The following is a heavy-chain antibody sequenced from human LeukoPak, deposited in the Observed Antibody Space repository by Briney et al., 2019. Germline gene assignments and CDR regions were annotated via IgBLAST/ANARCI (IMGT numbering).Heavy chain of an antibody. CDR2: ISGSGGST. CDR1: GFTFSSYG. V-gene: IGHV3-23*01. CDR3: AKDGGYYGSGSPGY. D-gene: IGHD3-10*01. J-gene: IGHJ4*02. Sequence: GGSLRLSCAVSGFTFSSYGMSWVRQAPGKGLEWVSAISGSGGSTYYADSVKGRFTISRDNSKNTLYLQMNSLRAEDTAVYYCAKDGGYYGSGSPGYWGQGTLVTVSS.